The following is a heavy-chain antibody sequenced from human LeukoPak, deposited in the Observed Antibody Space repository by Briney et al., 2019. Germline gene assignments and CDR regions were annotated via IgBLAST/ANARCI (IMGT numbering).Heavy chain of an antibody. CDR2: ISGSGGST. CDR3: AKGSHPGYYYVSGNYFDY. Sequence: PGGSLRLSCAASGFTFSSYAMSWVRQAPGKGLEWISAISGSGGSTYYADSVKGRFTISRDNSKNTLYLQMNSLRAEDTAVYDCAKGSHPGYYYVSGNYFDYWGQGTLVTVSS. J-gene: IGHJ4*02. D-gene: IGHD3-10*01. V-gene: IGHV3-23*01. CDR1: GFTFSSYA.